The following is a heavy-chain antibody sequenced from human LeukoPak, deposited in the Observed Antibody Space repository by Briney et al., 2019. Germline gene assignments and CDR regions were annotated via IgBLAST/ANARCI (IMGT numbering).Heavy chain of an antibody. V-gene: IGHV4-4*07. J-gene: IGHJ4*02. D-gene: IGHD6-13*01. CDR2: IYTSGST. CDR3: ARDQAAAGTPPYFDY. CDR1: GGSISSYY. Sequence: SETLSLTCTVSGGSISSYYWSWIRQPAGKGLEWIGRIYTSGSTNYNPSLKSRVTMSVDTSKNQFSLKLSSVTAADTALYYCARDQAAAGTPPYFDYWGQGTLVTVSS.